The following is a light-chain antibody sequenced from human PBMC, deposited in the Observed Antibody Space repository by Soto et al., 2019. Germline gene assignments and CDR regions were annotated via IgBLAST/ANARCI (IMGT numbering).Light chain of an antibody. Sequence: DIVMTQTPLSSHVTLGQPVSISCRSSQSLVHSDGNTYLNWLHQRPGQPPRLLIYKISNRFFGVPDRFSGSGAGTHFTLKINRVEPEDVGIYYCMQATQPTWTFGQGTKVEIK. CDR3: MQATQPTWT. CDR2: KIS. CDR1: QSLVHSDGNTY. J-gene: IGKJ1*01. V-gene: IGKV2-24*01.